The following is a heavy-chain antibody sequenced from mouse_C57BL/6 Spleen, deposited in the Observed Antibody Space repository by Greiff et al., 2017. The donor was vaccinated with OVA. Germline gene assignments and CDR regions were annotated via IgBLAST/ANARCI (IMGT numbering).Heavy chain of an antibody. Sequence: EVQLQQSGPELVKPGASVKISCKASGYTFTDYYMNWVKQSHGKSLEWIGDINPNNGGTSYNQKFKGKATLTVDKSSSTAYMELRSLTSEDSAVYYCARKDDYGSSSYYFDYWGQGTTLTVSS. CDR3: ARKDDYGSSSYYFDY. CDR1: GYTFTDYY. D-gene: IGHD1-1*01. V-gene: IGHV1-26*01. CDR2: INPNNGGT. J-gene: IGHJ2*01.